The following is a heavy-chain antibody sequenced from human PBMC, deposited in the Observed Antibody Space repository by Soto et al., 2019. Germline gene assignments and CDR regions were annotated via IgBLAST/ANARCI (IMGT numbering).Heavy chain of an antibody. CDR3: VRGGYYDSSGFHHSEH. Sequence: PGGSLRLSCGTSGFKFDDYGMSWVRQAPGKGLEWVSGINWEGDSTGYADSVKGRFTISRDNAKNSLYPEMNSLRVEDTAFYYCVRGGYYDSSGFHHSEHWGQGALVTVSS. V-gene: IGHV3-20*04. J-gene: IGHJ4*02. CDR2: INWEGDST. D-gene: IGHD3-22*01. CDR1: GFKFDDYG.